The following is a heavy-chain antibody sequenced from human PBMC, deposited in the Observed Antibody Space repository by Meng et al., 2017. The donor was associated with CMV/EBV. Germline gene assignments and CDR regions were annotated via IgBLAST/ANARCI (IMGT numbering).Heavy chain of an antibody. V-gene: IGHV1-2*02. D-gene: IGHD3-10*01. CDR2: INPNSGGT. Sequence: ASVKVSCKASGYTFTGYYMHWVRQAPGQGLEWMGWINPNSGGTNYAQKFQGRVTMTRDTSISTAYMELSRLRSDDTAVYYCARDLVYYYGSGSSRREYYYYYGMVVWGQGTTVTVSS. CDR1: GYTFTGYY. CDR3: ARDLVYYYGSGSSRREYYYYYGMVV. J-gene: IGHJ6*02.